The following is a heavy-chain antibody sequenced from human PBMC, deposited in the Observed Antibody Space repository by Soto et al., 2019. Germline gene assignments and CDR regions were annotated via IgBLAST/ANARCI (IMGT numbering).Heavy chain of an antibody. D-gene: IGHD5-12*01. V-gene: IGHV4-59*01. CDR3: ASYGTGYSGYA. Sequence: TSETLSLTCTVSGGSISSYYWSWIRQPPGKGLEWIGYIYYSGSTNYNPSLKSRVTISVDTSKNQFSLKLSSVTAADTAVYYCASYGTGYSGYAWGQGTLVTVSS. J-gene: IGHJ5*02. CDR2: IYYSGST. CDR1: GGSISSYY.